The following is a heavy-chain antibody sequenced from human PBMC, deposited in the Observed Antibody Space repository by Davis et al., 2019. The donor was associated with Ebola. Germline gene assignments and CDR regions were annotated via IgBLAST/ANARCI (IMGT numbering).Heavy chain of an antibody. Sequence: ASVKVSCKASGYTFTSYDINWVRQATGQGLEWMGWMNPNSGNTGYAQKFQGRVTMTRNTSISTAYMELSSLRSEDTAVYYCARLVGEFYLYGMDVWGKGTTVTVSS. CDR2: MNPNSGNT. J-gene: IGHJ6*04. CDR3: ARLVGEFYLYGMDV. V-gene: IGHV1-8*01. D-gene: IGHD3-10*01. CDR1: GYTFTSYD.